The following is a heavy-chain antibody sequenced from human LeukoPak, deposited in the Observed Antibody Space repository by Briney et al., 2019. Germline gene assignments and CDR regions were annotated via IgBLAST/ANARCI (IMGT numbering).Heavy chain of an antibody. CDR2: IIPIFGTA. CDR3: ARALYSGSYYTFDY. V-gene: IGHV1-69*13. CDR1: GGTFSSYA. Sequence: ASVKVSCKAPGGTFSSYAISWVRQAPGQGLEWMGGIIPIFGTANYAQKFQGRVTITADESTSTAYMELSSLRSEDTAVYYCARALYSGSYYTFDYWGQGTLVTVSS. D-gene: IGHD1-26*01. J-gene: IGHJ4*02.